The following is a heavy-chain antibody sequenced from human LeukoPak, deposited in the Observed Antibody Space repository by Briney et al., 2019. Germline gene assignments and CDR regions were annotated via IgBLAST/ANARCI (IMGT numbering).Heavy chain of an antibody. CDR1: GLIFSNYW. V-gene: IGHV3-7*03. J-gene: IGHJ4*02. CDR2: IKEDGSET. CDR3: EAYGSV. Sequence: GGSLRLSCAASGLIFSNYWMTWVRQAPGKGLEWVANIKEDGSETYYVDSVKGRFTISRDNDKNTLYLQMNSLRAEDTAVYYCEAYGSVWGQGTLVIVSS. D-gene: IGHD3-10*01.